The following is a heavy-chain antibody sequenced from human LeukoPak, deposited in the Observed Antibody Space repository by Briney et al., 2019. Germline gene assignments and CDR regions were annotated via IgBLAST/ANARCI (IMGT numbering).Heavy chain of an antibody. CDR2: ISSSSSYI. Sequence: GGSLRLSCEASGFTFSSSNMNWVRQAPGKGLKWVSSISSSSSYIYYADSVKGRFTISRDNAKNSLYLQMNSLRAEDTAVYYCARDVSYGYGSFDYWGQGTLVTVSS. D-gene: IGHD5-18*01. CDR1: GFTFSSSN. V-gene: IGHV3-21*01. CDR3: ARDVSYGYGSFDY. J-gene: IGHJ4*02.